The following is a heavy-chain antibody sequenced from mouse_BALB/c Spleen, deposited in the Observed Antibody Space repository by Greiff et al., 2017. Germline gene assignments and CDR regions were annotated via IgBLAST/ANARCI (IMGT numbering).Heavy chain of an antibody. CDR3: ARANGRGAMDY. D-gene: IGHD1-1*01. CDR1: GFTFSDYG. J-gene: IGHJ4*01. CDR2: ISNLAYSI. V-gene: IGHV5-15*02. Sequence: EVKLVESGGGLVKPGGSLKLSCAASGFTFSDYGMAWVRQAPGKGPEWVAFISNLAYSIYYADTVTGRFTISRENAKNTLYLEMSSLRSEDTAMYYYARANGRGAMDYWGQGTSVTVSS.